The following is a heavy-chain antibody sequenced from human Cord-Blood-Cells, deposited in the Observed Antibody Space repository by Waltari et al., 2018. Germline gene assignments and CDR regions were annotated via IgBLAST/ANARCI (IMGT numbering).Heavy chain of an antibody. D-gene: IGHD5-12*01. CDR3: TTGGPPNIVATIDDAFDI. CDR1: GFTFSNAW. CDR2: IKSKTDGGTT. Sequence: EVQLVESGGGLVKPGGSLRLSCAASGFTFSNAWLSCVRQAPGKGLEWVGRIKSKTDGGTTDYAAPVKGRFTISRDDSKNTLYLQMNSLKTEDTAVYYCTTGGPPNIVATIDDAFDIWGQGTMVTVSS. V-gene: IGHV3-15*01. J-gene: IGHJ3*02.